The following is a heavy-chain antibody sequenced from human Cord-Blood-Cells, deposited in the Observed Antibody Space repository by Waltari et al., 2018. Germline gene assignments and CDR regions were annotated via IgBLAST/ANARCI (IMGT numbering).Heavy chain of an antibody. Sequence: QVQLVQSGAEVTTPGSSARISCKASGGTFSSYPPTCVRQAPGQGLEWMGGIIPIFGTANYAQKFQGRVTITADESTSTAYMELSSLRSEDTAVYYCARGVGVPAATTRYYYYYGMDVWGQGTTVTVSS. CDR2: IIPIFGTA. J-gene: IGHJ6*02. CDR1: GGTFSSYP. V-gene: IGHV1-69*01. D-gene: IGHD2-2*01. CDR3: ARGVGVPAATTRYYYYYGMDV.